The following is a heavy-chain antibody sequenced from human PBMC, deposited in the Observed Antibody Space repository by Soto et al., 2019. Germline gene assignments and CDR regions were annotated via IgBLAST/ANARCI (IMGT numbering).Heavy chain of an antibody. J-gene: IGHJ4*02. Sequence: GGSLRLSCAASGFTFSSYAMSWVRQAPGKGLEWVSAISGSGGSTYYADSVKGRFTISRDNSKNTLYLQMNSLRAEDTAVYYCANLVRGVINGYWGQGTLVTVSS. D-gene: IGHD3-10*01. CDR1: GFTFSSYA. V-gene: IGHV3-23*01. CDR2: ISGSGGST. CDR3: ANLVRGVINGY.